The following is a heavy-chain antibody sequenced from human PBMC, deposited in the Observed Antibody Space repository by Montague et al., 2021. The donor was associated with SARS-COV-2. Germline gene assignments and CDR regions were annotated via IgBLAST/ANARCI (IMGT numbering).Heavy chain of an antibody. V-gene: IGHV4-61*08. CDR1: GGSISSGGYY. Sequence: SETLSLTCTVSGGSISSGGYYWSWIRQHPGKGLEWIGYIYYSGSTNYNPSLKSRVTISVDTSKNQFSLKLSSVTAADTAAYYCARHRRGVSGVVVHHGDFAYGGQGTLVTVSS. CDR3: ARHRRGVSGVVVHHGDFAY. J-gene: IGHJ4*02. CDR2: IYYSGST. D-gene: IGHD3-22*01.